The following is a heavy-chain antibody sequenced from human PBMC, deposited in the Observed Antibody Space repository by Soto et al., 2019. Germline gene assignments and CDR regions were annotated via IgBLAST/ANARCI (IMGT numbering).Heavy chain of an antibody. CDR2: INPILDST. Sequence: QGRVVQSGPAMKEPGFSVKVSCRASGIMSSGYGFRWVRLAPGQGLEWAGRINPILDSTHHTQNLQGRVSITLNKTTDTAYLELTRRRLEHTSIYCLATTKRSRLDSWGRGTVVTVSS. D-gene: IGHD5-12*01. CDR1: GIMSSGYG. CDR3: ATTKRSRLDS. V-gene: IGHV1-69*09. J-gene: IGHJ4*02.